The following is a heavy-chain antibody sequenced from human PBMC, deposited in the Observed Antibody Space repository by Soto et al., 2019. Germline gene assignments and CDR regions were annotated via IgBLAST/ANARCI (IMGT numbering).Heavy chain of an antibody. D-gene: IGHD1-26*01. V-gene: IGHV1-18*01. CDR2: IIPNNGNT. CDR3: VKSRDCNSGPSRDF. J-gene: IGHJ6*02. CDR1: GYTFTSNG. Sequence: AASVKVSCRTSGYTFTSNGISWVRQAPGQGLEWMGWIIPNNGNTKYAQKLQGRVTLTTDTSTITAYMELMSLRSDDTAVYYCVKSRDCNSGPSRDFWGPGTTVTVSS.